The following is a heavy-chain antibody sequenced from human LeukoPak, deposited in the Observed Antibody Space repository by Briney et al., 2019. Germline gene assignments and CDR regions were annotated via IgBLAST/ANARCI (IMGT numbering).Heavy chain of an antibody. Sequence: GGSLRLSCEASGFTFSNYWMHWVRQAPGKGLEWVAVISYDGSNKYYADSVKGRFTISRDNSKNTLYLQMNSLRAEDTAVYYCAKDPKDIVVVPAARSTGIKFPHDDYYYYGMDVWGQGTTVTVSS. CDR3: AKDPKDIVVVPAARSTGIKFPHDDYYYYGMDV. D-gene: IGHD2-2*01. CDR2: ISYDGSNK. V-gene: IGHV3-30*18. J-gene: IGHJ6*02. CDR1: GFTFSNYW.